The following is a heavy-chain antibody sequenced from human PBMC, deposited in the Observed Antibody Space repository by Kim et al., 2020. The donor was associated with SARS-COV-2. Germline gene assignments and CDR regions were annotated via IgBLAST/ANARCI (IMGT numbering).Heavy chain of an antibody. V-gene: IGHV4-59*01. Sequence: SETLSLTCSVSGGSITSYYWSWIRQPPGKGLEWIGYIYYSGSTSYNPSLKSRVTISVDTSKNQFSLKLSSVTAADTAVYYCARALIFGVVIVWFDPWGQGTLVTVSS. CDR3: ARALIFGVVIVWFDP. CDR1: GGSITSYY. J-gene: IGHJ5*02. D-gene: IGHD3-3*01. CDR2: IYYSGST.